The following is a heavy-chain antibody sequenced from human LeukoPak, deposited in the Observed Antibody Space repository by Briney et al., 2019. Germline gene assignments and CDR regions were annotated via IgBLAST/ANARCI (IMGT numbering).Heavy chain of an antibody. V-gene: IGHV4-30-2*01. CDR3: ARVVHYYDSSGYYYSVDRPGYFDY. CDR2: IYHSGST. Sequence: PSETLSLTCAVSGGSISSGGYSWSWIRQPPGKGLEWVGYIYHSGSTYYNPSLKSRVTISVDRSKNQFSLKLSSVTAADTAVYYCARVVHYYDSSGYYYSVDRPGYFDYWGQGTLVTVSS. D-gene: IGHD3-22*01. J-gene: IGHJ4*02. CDR1: GGSISSGGYS.